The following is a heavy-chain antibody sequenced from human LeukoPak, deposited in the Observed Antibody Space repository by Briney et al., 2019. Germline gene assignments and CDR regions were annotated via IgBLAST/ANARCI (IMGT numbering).Heavy chain of an antibody. CDR1: GFTFRSYS. J-gene: IGHJ4*02. V-gene: IGHV3-48*01. CDR3: ASSERYSSSCYGPVDY. CDR2: ISSGSGTV. Sequence: PGGSLRLSCAASGFTFRSYSMNWVPESPGKGLEGLSCISSGSGTVYYADSVKGRFAISRDNANNSLYLQMNSLRAEGTAVYYCASSERYSSSCYGPVDYWGQGTLVTVSS. D-gene: IGHD6-13*01.